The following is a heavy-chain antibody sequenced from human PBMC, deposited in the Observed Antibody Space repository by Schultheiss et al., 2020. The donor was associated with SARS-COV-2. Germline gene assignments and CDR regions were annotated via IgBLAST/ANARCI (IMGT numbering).Heavy chain of an antibody. CDR1: GGSFSGYY. CDR2: IYYSGST. CDR3: ARILAAVPNY. V-gene: IGHV4-59*08. D-gene: IGHD6-13*01. J-gene: IGHJ4*02. Sequence: SETLSLTCAVYGGSFSGYYWSWIRQPPGKGLEWIGYIYYSGSTNYNPSLKSRLTISVDTSKNQFSLKLSSVTAADTAVYYCARILAAVPNYWGQGTLVTVSS.